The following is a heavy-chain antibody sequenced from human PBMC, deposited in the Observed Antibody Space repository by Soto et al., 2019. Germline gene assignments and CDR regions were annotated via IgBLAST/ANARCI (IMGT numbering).Heavy chain of an antibody. CDR1: GGSISSYY. CDR3: AREGSTGGFEY. D-gene: IGHD2-8*02. V-gene: IGHV4-59*01. CDR2: IYYSGST. J-gene: IGHJ4*02. Sequence: SETLSLTCTVSGGSISSYYWSWIRQPPGKGLEWIAYIYYSGSTKYNPSLKSRVTISLDTSKNQFSLKLNSVTAADTAVYYCAREGSTGGFEYWGQGNMVTVS.